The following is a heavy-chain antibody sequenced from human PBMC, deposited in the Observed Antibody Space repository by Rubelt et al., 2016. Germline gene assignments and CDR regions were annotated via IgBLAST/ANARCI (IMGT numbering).Heavy chain of an antibody. V-gene: IGHV1-2*02. CDR2: INPNSGGT. CDR1: GYTFTSYG. J-gene: IGHJ4*02. D-gene: IGHD1-26*01. CDR3: ASSSGSYYSLDY. Sequence: QVRLVQSGAEVKKPGASVKVSCKASGYTFTSYGISWVRQAPGQGLEWMGWINPNSGGTNYAQKFEGRVIMTRDTSISTAYMELSRLRSDDTAVYYCASSSGSYYSLDYWGQGTLVTVSS.